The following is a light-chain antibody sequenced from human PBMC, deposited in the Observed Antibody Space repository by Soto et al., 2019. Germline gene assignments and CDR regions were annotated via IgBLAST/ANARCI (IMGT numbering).Light chain of an antibody. V-gene: IGKV3-20*01. CDR2: GAS. CDR1: QSVTSDY. CDR3: QQYDSWPLT. Sequence: EVVVTQSPGTLSLSPGERATLSCRASQSVTSDYLAWYQQKPGQSPRLLMYGASRRATGVPDRFSGSGSGTEFTLTISSLQSEDFAFYHCQQYDSWPLTFGGGTKVDIK. J-gene: IGKJ4*01.